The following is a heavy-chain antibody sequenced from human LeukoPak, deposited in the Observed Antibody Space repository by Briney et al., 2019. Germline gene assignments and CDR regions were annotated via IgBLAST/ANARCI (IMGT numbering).Heavy chain of an antibody. CDR2: IKQDGSEK. V-gene: IGHV3-7*01. CDR1: GFTFSSYW. Sequence: GGSLRLSCAASGFTFSSYWMSWVRQAPGKGLEWVPNIKQDGSEKYYVDSVKGRFTISRDNAKNSLYLQMSSLRADDTAVYYCATCYISSSWFFDYWGRGTLVTVSS. J-gene: IGHJ4*02. D-gene: IGHD6-6*01. CDR3: ATCYISSSWFFDY.